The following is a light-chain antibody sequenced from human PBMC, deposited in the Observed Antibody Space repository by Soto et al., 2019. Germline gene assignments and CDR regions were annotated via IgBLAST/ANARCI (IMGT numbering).Light chain of an antibody. J-gene: IGLJ1*01. V-gene: IGLV2-23*01. Sequence: QSALTQPASVSGSPGQSLTISCTGSSGDLGTYNLVSWYQHHPGKAPKLMIYEGSKRPSGVSNRFSASKSGTTASLTISGLQAEDEADYYCCSYAGSSTHYVFGTGTKLTVL. CDR1: SGDLGTYNL. CDR3: CSYAGSSTHYV. CDR2: EGS.